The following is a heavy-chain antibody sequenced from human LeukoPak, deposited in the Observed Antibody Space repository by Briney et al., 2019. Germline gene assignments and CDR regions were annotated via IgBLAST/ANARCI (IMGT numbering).Heavy chain of an antibody. D-gene: IGHD1-1*01. Sequence: GGSLRLSCAASGFTFSSYEMNWVRQAPGKGLEWVSYISSSGSSTYYADSVKGRFTISRDNAKNSLHLQMNTVRAEDTAVYYCARSAAGTYYWGQGTLVTVSS. J-gene: IGHJ4*02. V-gene: IGHV3-48*03. CDR2: ISSSGSST. CDR3: ARSAAGTYY. CDR1: GFTFSSYE.